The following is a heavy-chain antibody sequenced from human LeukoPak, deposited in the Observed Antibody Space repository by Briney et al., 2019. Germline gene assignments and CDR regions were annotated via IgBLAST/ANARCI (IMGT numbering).Heavy chain of an antibody. Sequence: PGGSLRLSCAASGFTFSSYEMNWVRQAPGKGLEWVSYISSSGSTIYYADSVKGRFTISRGNAKNSLYLQMNSLRAEDTAVYYCARDYYYDSSGLDYWGQGTLVTVSS. J-gene: IGHJ4*02. D-gene: IGHD3-22*01. CDR3: ARDYYYDSSGLDY. V-gene: IGHV3-48*03. CDR1: GFTFSSYE. CDR2: ISSSGSTI.